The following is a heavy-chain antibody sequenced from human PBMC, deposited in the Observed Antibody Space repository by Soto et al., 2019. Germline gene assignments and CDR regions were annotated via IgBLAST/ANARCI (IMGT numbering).Heavy chain of an antibody. V-gene: IGHV1-69*13. J-gene: IGHJ6*02. D-gene: IGHD2-15*01. CDR3: ARVAGGSFEWVYYYYGMDV. Sequence: GASVKVSCKASGGTFSSYAISWVRQAPGQGLEWMGGIIPIFGTANYAQKFQGRVTITADESTSTAYMELSSLRSEDTAVYYCARVAGGSFEWVYYYYGMDVWGQGTTVTVSS. CDR1: GGTFSSYA. CDR2: IIPIFGTA.